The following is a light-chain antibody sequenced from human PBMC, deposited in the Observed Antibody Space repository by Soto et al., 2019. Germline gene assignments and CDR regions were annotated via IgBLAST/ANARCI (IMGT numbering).Light chain of an antibody. V-gene: IGKV1-39*01. Sequence: DIQMTQSPSSLSASVGDRVTITCRASQSISTYLNWYQHKPGKAPKFLIYGASSLQSGVPSRFSGSGSGTDFALNISSLQPEDFGTYYCQQSYSTPWTFGQGTKVEIK. J-gene: IGKJ1*01. CDR2: GAS. CDR1: QSISTY. CDR3: QQSYSTPWT.